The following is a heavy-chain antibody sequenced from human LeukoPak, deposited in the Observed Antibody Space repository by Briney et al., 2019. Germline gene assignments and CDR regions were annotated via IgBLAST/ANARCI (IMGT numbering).Heavy chain of an antibody. J-gene: IGHJ4*02. V-gene: IGHV6-1*01. Sequence: SQTLSLTCAISGDSVSSNSAAWTRIRQSPSRGLEWLGRTYYRSKWYNDYAVSVKSRITINPDTSKNQFSLQLNSVTPEDTAVYYCASQDRYYFDYWGQGTLVTVSS. D-gene: IGHD1-14*01. CDR1: GDSVSSNSAA. CDR2: TYYRSKWYN. CDR3: ASQDRYYFDY.